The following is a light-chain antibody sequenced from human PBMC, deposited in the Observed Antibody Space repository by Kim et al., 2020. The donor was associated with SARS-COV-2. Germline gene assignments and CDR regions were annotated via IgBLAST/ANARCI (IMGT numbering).Light chain of an antibody. CDR2: GKN. CDR1: SLRSYY. Sequence: SSELTQDPAVSVALGQTVRITCQGDSLRSYYATWYQQKPGQAPILVIYGKNNRPSGIPDRFSGSSSGSTASLTITGTQAGDEADYYCNSRDSNDNVVIGG. CDR3: NSRDSNDNVV. V-gene: IGLV3-19*01. J-gene: IGLJ2*01.